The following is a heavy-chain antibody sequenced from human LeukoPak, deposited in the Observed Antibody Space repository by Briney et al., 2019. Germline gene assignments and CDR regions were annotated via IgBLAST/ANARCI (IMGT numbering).Heavy chain of an antibody. CDR3: ARDSTYWYDSWSSGPHYFDY. J-gene: IGHJ4*02. V-gene: IGHV3-30*01. D-gene: IGHD3-10*01. CDR2: ISSDGSKT. CDR1: GFIFSNYA. Sequence: PGRSPRLSCAASGFIFSNYAMHWVRQAPGKGLEWVALISSDGSKTYHADSVKGRFSISRDNSKNTLYLQLNSLRAEDTSVYYCARDSTYWYDSWSSGPHYFDYWGQGTLVTASS.